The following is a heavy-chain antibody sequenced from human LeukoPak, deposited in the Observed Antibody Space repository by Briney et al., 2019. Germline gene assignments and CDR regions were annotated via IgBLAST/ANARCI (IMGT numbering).Heavy chain of an antibody. J-gene: IGHJ6*02. CDR2: IIPILGIA. Sequence: SVKVSCKASGGTFSSYAISWVRQAPGQGLEWMGRIIPILGIANYAQKFQGRVTITADKSTSTAYMELSSLRSEDTAVYYCASGACSVVVPAACYGMDVWGQGTTVTVSS. D-gene: IGHD2-2*01. V-gene: IGHV1-69*04. CDR1: GGTFSSYA. CDR3: ASGACSVVVPAACYGMDV.